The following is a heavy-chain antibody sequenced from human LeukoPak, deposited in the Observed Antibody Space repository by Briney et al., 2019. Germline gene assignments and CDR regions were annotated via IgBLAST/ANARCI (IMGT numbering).Heavy chain of an antibody. Sequence: MPSETLSLTCTVSGGSISSSSYYWSWIRQPAGKGLEWIGRIFTSGTTNYNPSLKSRVTMSVDTSKNQFSLKLSSVTAADTAVYYCARDRGLYDSSGYYYRIFDYWGQGTLVTVSS. V-gene: IGHV4-61*02. CDR3: ARDRGLYDSSGYYYRIFDY. J-gene: IGHJ4*02. D-gene: IGHD3-22*01. CDR1: GGSISSSSYY. CDR2: IFTSGTT.